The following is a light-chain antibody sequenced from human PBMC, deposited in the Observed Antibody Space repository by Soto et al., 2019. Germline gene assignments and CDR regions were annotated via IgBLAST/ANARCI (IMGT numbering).Light chain of an antibody. CDR1: QSVSSF. J-gene: IGKJ1*01. Sequence: EIVLTQSPATLSLPPGERATLSCRASQSVSSFLAWYQQKPGQAPRLLIYDASNRATGIPARFSGSGSGTDFTLTISSLEPDDFAVYYCQQFSSWPPTFGQGTKV. CDR2: DAS. CDR3: QQFSSWPPT. V-gene: IGKV3-11*01.